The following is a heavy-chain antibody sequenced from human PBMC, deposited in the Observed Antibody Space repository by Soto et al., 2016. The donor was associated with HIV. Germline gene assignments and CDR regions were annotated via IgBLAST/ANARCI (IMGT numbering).Heavy chain of an antibody. D-gene: IGHD3-22*01. CDR1: GFTFSSYD. CDR2: IGTRGAT. V-gene: IGHV3-13*04. Sequence: EVQLVESGGGLAQPGGSLRLSCAASGFTFSSYDMHWVRQTTEKGLEWVSSIGTRGATDYPGSVKGRFTISRENVKNSFYLQMNSLRVGDTAVYYCARFHKGGYDYWGQGTLVTVS. J-gene: IGHJ4*02. CDR3: ARFHKGGYDY.